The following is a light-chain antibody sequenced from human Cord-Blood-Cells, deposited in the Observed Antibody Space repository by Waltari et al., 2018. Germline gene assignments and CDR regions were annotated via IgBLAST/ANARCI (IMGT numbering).Light chain of an antibody. CDR1: SSDDGSYNL. V-gene: IGLV2-23*01. CDR2: EGS. J-gene: IGLJ2*01. CDR3: CSYAGSSTVV. Sequence: QSALTQPASVSGSPGQSITISCTGTSSDDGSYNLVSWYKQHPGKAPKLMIYEGSKRPSGVSNRFSGSKSGNTASLTISGLQAEDEADYYCCSYAGSSTVVFGGGTKLTVL.